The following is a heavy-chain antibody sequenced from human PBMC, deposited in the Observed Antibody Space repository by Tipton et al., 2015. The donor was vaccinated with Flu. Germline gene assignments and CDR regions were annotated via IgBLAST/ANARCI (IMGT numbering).Heavy chain of an antibody. V-gene: IGHV4-38-2*02. Sequence: GLVKPSETLSLTCTVSGYSISNGYYWGWMRQPPEKGLEWIGIVYHDASAYYSPSLRSRVTISIDTSNNQFSLRLTSVTAADTAVYYCVRGGGPESSSYPYWGQGALVTVSS. D-gene: IGHD6-6*01. CDR3: VRGGGPESSSYPY. CDR1: GYSISNGYY. J-gene: IGHJ4*02. CDR2: VYHDASA.